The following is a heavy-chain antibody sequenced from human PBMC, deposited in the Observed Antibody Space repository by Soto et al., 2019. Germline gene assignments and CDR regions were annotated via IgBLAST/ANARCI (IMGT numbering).Heavy chain of an antibody. Sequence: QVQLVQSGAEVKKPGASVKVSCKASGYTFTSYDINWVRQATGQGLEWMGWMNPNSGNTGYAQKLQGRVPMTRNTSISTADMELSSLRSEDTAVYYCASETVAGYYFDYWGQGTLVTVSS. J-gene: IGHJ4*02. CDR1: GYTFTSYD. CDR3: ASETVAGYYFDY. V-gene: IGHV1-8*01. D-gene: IGHD6-19*01. CDR2: MNPNSGNT.